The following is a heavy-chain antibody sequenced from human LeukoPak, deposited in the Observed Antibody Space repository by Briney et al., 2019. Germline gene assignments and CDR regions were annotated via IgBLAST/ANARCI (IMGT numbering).Heavy chain of an antibody. CDR3: ARQTTNYGDPHYYYYGMDV. V-gene: IGHV1-8*01. CDR1: GYTFTSHD. CDR2: MNPNSGNT. D-gene: IGHD4-17*01. Sequence: GSVKVSCKASGYTFTSHDINWVRQATGQGLEWMGWMNPNSGNTGYAQKFQGGVTMTRNTSISTAYMELSSLRSEDTAVYYCARQTTNYGDPHYYYYGMDVWGQGTTVTVSS. J-gene: IGHJ6*02.